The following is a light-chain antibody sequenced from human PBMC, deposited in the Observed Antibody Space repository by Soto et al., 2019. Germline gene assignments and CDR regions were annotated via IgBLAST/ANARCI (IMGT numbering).Light chain of an antibody. CDR1: SSNIGAGYD. V-gene: IGLV1-40*01. Sequence: QAVLTQPPSVSGAPGQRVTISCTGTSSNIGAGYDVHWYQQLPGPAPKLLIYGNSNRPSGVPDRFSGSKSGTSASLAITGLQADDEADDYCQSYDNRQSGSQVFGGGTKLTVL. J-gene: IGLJ2*01. CDR2: GNS. CDR3: QSYDNRQSGSQV.